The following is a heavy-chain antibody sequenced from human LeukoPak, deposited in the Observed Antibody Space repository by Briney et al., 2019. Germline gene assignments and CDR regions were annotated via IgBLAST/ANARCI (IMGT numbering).Heavy chain of an antibody. J-gene: IGHJ4*02. CDR2: ISWNSGSI. V-gene: IGHV3-11*04. D-gene: IGHD6-13*01. CDR3: TIAAAGFDY. Sequence: GGSLRLSCAASGFTFSDYYMSWLRQAPGKGLEWVSGISWNSGSIGYADSVKGRFTISRDNAKNSLYLQMNSLRAEDTAVYYCTIAAAGFDYWGQGTLVTVSS. CDR1: GFTFSDYY.